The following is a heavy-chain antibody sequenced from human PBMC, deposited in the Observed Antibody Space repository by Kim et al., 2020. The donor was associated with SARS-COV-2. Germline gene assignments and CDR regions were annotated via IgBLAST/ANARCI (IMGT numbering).Heavy chain of an antibody. D-gene: IGHD1-7*01. Sequence: GGSLRLSCGASGFTFSDSAMHWVRRASGKGLEWVGRIRSKANGYATAYSESVRGRFTISRDDSRNTAYLQMNSLKIEDTAVYDCARVPGTTLAFWYAFD. CDR2: IRSKANGYAT. CDR3: ARVPGTTLAFWYAFD. J-gene: IGHJ3*02. CDR1: GFTFSDSA. V-gene: IGHV3-73*01.